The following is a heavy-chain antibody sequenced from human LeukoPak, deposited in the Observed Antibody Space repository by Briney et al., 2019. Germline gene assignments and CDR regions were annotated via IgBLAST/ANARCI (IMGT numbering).Heavy chain of an antibody. CDR2: IYYSGST. Sequence: PSETLSLTCTVSGGSISSSSYYWGWIRQPPGKGLEWIGSIYYSGSTYYNPSLKSRVTISVDTSKNQFSLKLSSVTAADTAVYYCARVPIAVAAPFDYWGQGTLVTVSS. J-gene: IGHJ4*02. CDR1: GGSISSSSYY. CDR3: ARVPIAVAAPFDY. V-gene: IGHV4-39*07. D-gene: IGHD6-19*01.